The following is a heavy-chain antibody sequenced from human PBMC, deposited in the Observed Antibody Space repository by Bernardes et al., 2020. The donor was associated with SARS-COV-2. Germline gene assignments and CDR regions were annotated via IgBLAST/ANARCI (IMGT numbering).Heavy chain of an antibody. CDR3: ARGAGIPQVLDF. CDR2: LSYDGVS. Sequence: SETLSLTCTVSGGSIRGYYWSWVRQPPGKGLEWIGYLSYDGVSNYSPSLESRVTISIDTSHNQFSLKLTSVTAADTAVYFCARGAGIPQVLDFWARGTLVTVSS. J-gene: IGHJ4*02. CDR1: GGSIRGYY. V-gene: IGHV4-59*01.